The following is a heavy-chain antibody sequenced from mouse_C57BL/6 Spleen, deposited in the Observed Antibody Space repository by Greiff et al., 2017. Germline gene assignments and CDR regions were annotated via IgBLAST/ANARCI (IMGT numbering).Heavy chain of an antibody. CDR1: GYSFTGYY. Sequence: VQLQQSGPELVKPGASVKISCKASGYSFTGYYMNWVKQSPEKSLEWIGEINPSTGGTTYNQKFKAKATLTVDKSSSTAYMQLKSLTSEDSAVYYCARGDYSNPEGAMDYWGQGTSVTVSS. D-gene: IGHD2-5*01. CDR3: ARGDYSNPEGAMDY. J-gene: IGHJ4*01. V-gene: IGHV1-42*01. CDR2: INPSTGGT.